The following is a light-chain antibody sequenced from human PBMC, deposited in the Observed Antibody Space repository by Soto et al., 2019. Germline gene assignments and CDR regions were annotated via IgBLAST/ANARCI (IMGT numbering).Light chain of an antibody. CDR3: QQYNSYPWT. CDR1: QSISSW. V-gene: IGKV1-5*01. J-gene: IGKJ1*01. Sequence: DIQMTQSPSTLSASVGDRVTITCRASQSISSWLAWYQQKPGKAPKLLIYDASSLESGVPSRFSCSGSGTEFTLTLSSLQPDDFATYYCQQYNSYPWTFGQGTKVEIK. CDR2: DAS.